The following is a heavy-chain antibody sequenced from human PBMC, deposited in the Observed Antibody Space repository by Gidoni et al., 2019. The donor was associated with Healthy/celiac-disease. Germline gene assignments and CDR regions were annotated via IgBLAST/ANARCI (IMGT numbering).Heavy chain of an antibody. J-gene: IGHJ6*02. Sequence: QLQLQESGPGLVKPSETLSLTCTVSGGSISSSSYYWGWIRQPPGKGLEWIGSIYYSGSTYYNPSLKSRVTISVDTSKNQFSLKLSSVTAADTAVYYCASPRGYYYGMDVWGQGTTVTVSS. CDR1: GGSISSSSYY. V-gene: IGHV4-39*01. CDR2: IYYSGST. CDR3: ASPRGYYYGMDV.